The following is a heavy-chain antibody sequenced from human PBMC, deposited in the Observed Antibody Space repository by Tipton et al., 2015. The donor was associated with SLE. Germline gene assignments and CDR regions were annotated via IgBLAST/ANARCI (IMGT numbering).Heavy chain of an antibody. V-gene: IGHV4-39*07. J-gene: IGHJ4*02. CDR2: IHYSGST. CDR3: ARSLGYLDY. D-gene: IGHD3-16*01. CDR1: GASISSNSYS. Sequence: GLVKPSETLSLDCIVSGASISSNSYSWGWIRQPPGKGLEWIGIIHYSGSTYFSSSLKSRVSISVDTSMNQFSLKLNPVTAADTAVYYCARSLGYLDYLGQGTLVTVSS.